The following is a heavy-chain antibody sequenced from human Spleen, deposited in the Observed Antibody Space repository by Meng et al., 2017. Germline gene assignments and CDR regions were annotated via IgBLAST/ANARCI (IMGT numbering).Heavy chain of an antibody. J-gene: IGHJ5*02. V-gene: IGHV4-34*01. D-gene: IGHD4-11*01. CDR1: GGSISGYY. CDR2: INHSGST. Sequence: QVPLQQGGAGLFKPSETLSLTCAVYGGSISGYYWTWIRQPPGKGLEWIGEINHSGSTTYNPSLKSRVTISVDTSKNQFSLKLNSVTAADTAVYYCARGPRITVAGGWFDPWGQGTLVTVSS. CDR3: ARGPRITVAGGWFDP.